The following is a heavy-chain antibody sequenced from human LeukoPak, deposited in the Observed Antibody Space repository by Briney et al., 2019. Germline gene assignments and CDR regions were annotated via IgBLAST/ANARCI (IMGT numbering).Heavy chain of an antibody. D-gene: IGHD3/OR15-3a*01. CDR1: GFTFDDYA. CDR3: VRGNFGPAQWFDP. Sequence: PGRSLRLSXAASGFTFDDYAMHWVRQVPGKGLEWVSGISWNSGSTGYAGSVKGRFTMSRDNTKNSLYLQMNSLTPDDTALYYCVRGNFGPAQWFDPWGQGTLVTVSS. J-gene: IGHJ5*02. V-gene: IGHV3-9*01. CDR2: ISWNSGST.